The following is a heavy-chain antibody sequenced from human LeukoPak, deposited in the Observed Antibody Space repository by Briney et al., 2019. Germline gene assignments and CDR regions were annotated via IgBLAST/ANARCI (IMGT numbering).Heavy chain of an antibody. CDR1: GGTFSSYA. J-gene: IGHJ5*02. Sequence: ASVKVSCKASGGTFSSYAISWVRQAPGQGLEWMGGIIPIFGTANYAQKFQGRVTITADESTSTAYMELSSLRSEDTAVYYYARRLRLIDNWFDPWGQGTLVTVSS. CDR2: IIPIFGTA. D-gene: IGHD5-12*01. CDR3: ARRLRLIDNWFDP. V-gene: IGHV1-69*13.